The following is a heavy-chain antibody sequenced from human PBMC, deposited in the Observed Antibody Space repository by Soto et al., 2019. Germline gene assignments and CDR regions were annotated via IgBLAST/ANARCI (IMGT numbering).Heavy chain of an antibody. D-gene: IGHD6-19*01. CDR1: GYSVSSNSAA. Sequence: SQTLSLTCAISGYSVSSNSAAWNWIRQSPSRGLEWLGRTYYRSKWYNDYAVSVKSRITINPDTSKNQFSLQLNSVTPEDTAVYYCARGEAVAGTGWFDPWGQGTLVTVSS. J-gene: IGHJ5*02. V-gene: IGHV6-1*01. CDR3: ARGEAVAGTGWFDP. CDR2: TYYRSKWYN.